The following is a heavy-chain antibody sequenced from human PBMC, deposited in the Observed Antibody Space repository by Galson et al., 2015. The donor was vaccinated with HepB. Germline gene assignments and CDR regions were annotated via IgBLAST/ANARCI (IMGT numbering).Heavy chain of an antibody. CDR2: ISSSSSYI. CDR1: GFTFSSYS. CDR3: ARDRGYGGNPWYFDL. J-gene: IGHJ2*01. D-gene: IGHD4-23*01. V-gene: IGHV3-21*01. Sequence: SLRLSCAASGFTFSSYSMNWVCQAPGKGLEWVSSISSSSSYIYYADSVKGRFTISRDNAKNSLYLQMNSLRAEDTVVYYCARDRGYGGNPWYFDLWGRGTLVTVSS.